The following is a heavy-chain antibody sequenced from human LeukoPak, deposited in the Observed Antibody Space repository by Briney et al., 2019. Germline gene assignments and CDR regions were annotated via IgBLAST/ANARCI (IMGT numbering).Heavy chain of an antibody. Sequence: GGSLRLSCAASGFTFSSHSMNWVRQAPGKGLEWVSFISSSSSYIHYADSVKGRFTISRDNAKNSLYLQMNSLRAEDTAVYYCARITRWGSGRESDYWGQGTLVTVSS. CDR1: GFTFSSHS. CDR3: ARITRWGSGRESDY. V-gene: IGHV3-21*01. J-gene: IGHJ4*02. D-gene: IGHD6-19*01. CDR2: ISSSSSYI.